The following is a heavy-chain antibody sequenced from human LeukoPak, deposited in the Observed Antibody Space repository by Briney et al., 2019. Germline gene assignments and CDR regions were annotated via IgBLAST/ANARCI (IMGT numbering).Heavy chain of an antibody. Sequence: SETLSLTCTVSGGSISSYYWSWIRQPPGKGLEWIGYIYYSGSTNYNPSLKSRVTISVDTSKSQFSLKLSSVTAADTAVYYCARSIPLLWFGELGGGVDYWGQGTLVTVSS. CDR3: ARSIPLLWFGELGGGVDY. CDR2: IYYSGST. V-gene: IGHV4-59*01. J-gene: IGHJ4*02. CDR1: GGSISSYY. D-gene: IGHD3-10*01.